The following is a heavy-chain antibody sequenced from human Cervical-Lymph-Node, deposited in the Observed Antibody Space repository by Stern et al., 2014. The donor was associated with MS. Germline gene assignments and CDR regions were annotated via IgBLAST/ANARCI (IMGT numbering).Heavy chain of an antibody. V-gene: IGHV1-3*02. D-gene: IGHD5-18*01. CDR3: ARGGGGYSYGLDY. CDR1: GYTFTRYG. CDR2: SSAGHGNT. J-gene: IGHJ4*02. Sequence: VQLVQSGAEVRKPGASVKVSCKASGYTFTRYGLHWVRQAPGQRLEWMGWSSAGHGNTKYSQESQGRVTITRDTSASTAYMELGSLRSENMAVYYCARGGGGYSYGLDYWGQGTLVTVSS.